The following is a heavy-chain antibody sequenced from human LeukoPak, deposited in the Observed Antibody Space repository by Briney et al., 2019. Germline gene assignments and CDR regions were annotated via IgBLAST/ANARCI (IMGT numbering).Heavy chain of an antibody. V-gene: IGHV3-66*02. D-gene: IGHD7-27*01. CDR2: IYSDSST. CDR1: GFTVSSNY. Sequence: PGGSLRLSCAASGFTVSSNYMSWVRQAPGKGLEWVSVIYSDSSTYYADSVKGRFTISRDNPKSTLYLQMNSLRPEDMAVYYCASVVITGGYFQHWGQGTLVTVSS. CDR3: ASVVITGGYFQH. J-gene: IGHJ1*01.